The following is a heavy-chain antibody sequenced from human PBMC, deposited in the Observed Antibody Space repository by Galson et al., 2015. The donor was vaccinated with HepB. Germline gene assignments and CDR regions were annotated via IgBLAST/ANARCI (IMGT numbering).Heavy chain of an antibody. CDR2: VNSDGTST. CDR1: GFTFSRYW. Sequence: SLRLSCAASGFTFSRYWMHWVRQAPGKGLVWVSRVNSDGTSTNYADSVKGRFTISRDNSKNTLYLQMNSLGAEDTAVYYCAKESDCSDGSCYRGAFDYWGQGTLVTVSS. J-gene: IGHJ4*02. D-gene: IGHD2-15*01. V-gene: IGHV3-74*01. CDR3: AKESDCSDGSCYRGAFDY.